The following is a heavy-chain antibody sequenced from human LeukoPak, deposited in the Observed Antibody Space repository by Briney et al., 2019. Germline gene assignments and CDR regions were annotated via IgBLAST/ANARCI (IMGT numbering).Heavy chain of an antibody. CDR3: ARKLRSQPRGYFDY. V-gene: IGHV4-30-4*01. Sequence: SETLSLTCTVSGGSIFTDDIYWSWIRQPPGRGLEWIGYIYYSGSTYYNPSLKSRVTISVDTSKNQFSLKLSSVTAADTAVYYCARKLRSQPRGYFDYWGQGTLVTVSS. D-gene: IGHD3-3*01. CDR2: IYYSGST. J-gene: IGHJ4*02. CDR1: GGSIFTDDIY.